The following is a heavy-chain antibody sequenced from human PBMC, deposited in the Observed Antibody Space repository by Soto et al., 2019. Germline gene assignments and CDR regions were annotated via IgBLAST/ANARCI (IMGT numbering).Heavy chain of an antibody. Sequence: PGGSLRLSCAASGFTFSSYSMNWVRQAPGKGLEWVSSISSSSSYIYYADSVKGRFTISRDNAKNSLYLQMNSLRAEDTAVYYCARGRRRFTIFGLTTLYYFDYWGQGTLVTVSS. V-gene: IGHV3-21*01. CDR2: ISSSSSYI. D-gene: IGHD3-3*01. CDR1: GFTFSSYS. CDR3: ARGRRRFTIFGLTTLYYFDY. J-gene: IGHJ4*02.